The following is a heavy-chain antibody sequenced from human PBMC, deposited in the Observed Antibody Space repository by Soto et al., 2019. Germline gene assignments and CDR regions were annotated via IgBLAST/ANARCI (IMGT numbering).Heavy chain of an antibody. CDR3: ETQNQQLELDF. CDR1: GGSISSGGYY. Sequence: SETLSLTCTVSGGSISSGGYYWTWIRQHPGKGLDWIASIYYTGRTFYRPSFRSRVSISIETSKNQFSLKLSSVTAADTAVYYCETQNQQLELDFWGQGTLVTVSS. V-gene: IGHV4-31*03. J-gene: IGHJ4*02. D-gene: IGHD6-13*01. CDR2: IYYTGRT.